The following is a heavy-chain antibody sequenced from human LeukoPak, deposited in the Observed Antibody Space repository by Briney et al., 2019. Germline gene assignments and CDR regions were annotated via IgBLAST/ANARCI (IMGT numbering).Heavy chain of an antibody. CDR3: ARYPPMVRGVIMHYYYMDV. CDR2: IYPGDSDT. CDR1: GYIFTSYW. V-gene: IGHV5-51*01. J-gene: IGHJ6*03. D-gene: IGHD3-10*01. Sequence: GESLKISCKGSGYIFTSYWIGWVRQMPGKGLEWMGIIYPGDSDTRYSPSFQGQVTISADKSISTAYLQWSSLKASDTAMYYCARYPPMVRGVIMHYYYMDVWGKGTTVTVSS.